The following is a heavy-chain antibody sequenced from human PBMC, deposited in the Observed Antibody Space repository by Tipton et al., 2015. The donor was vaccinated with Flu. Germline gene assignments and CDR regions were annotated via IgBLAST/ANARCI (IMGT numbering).Heavy chain of an antibody. CDR1: ADIFTGYH. D-gene: IGHD6-13*01. Sequence: QVQLVQSGAEVKKPGASVRVSCKTSADIFTGYHIHWVRQAPGQGLEWMGRINPNSGGTNYAQQFQGRLTMTRDTSITTAYMELRRLTFDDTAIYWCAGDQTAAGVFWGQGTMVPVSS. CDR2: INPNSGGT. J-gene: IGHJ4*02. V-gene: IGHV1-2*06. CDR3: AGDQTAAGVF.